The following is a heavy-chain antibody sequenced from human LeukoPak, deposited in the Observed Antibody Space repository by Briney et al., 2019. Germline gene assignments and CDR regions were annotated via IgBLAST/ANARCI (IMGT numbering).Heavy chain of an antibody. V-gene: IGHV3-23*01. D-gene: IGHD3-10*02. CDR1: GFTFSNYA. CDR3: AELGITMIGGV. Sequence: GSLRLSCAASGFTFSNYAMSWVRQAPGKGLEWVSAISGSGGSTYYADSVKGRFTISRDNAKNSLYLQMNSLRAEDTAVYYCAELGITMIGGVWGKGTTVTISS. CDR2: ISGSGGST. J-gene: IGHJ6*04.